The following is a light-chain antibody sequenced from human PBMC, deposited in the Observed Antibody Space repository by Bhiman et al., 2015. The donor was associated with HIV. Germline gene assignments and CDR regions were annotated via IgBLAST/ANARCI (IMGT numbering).Light chain of an antibody. CDR2: QDN. Sequence: SYELTQPPSVSVSPGQTASITCSGDTLGNKYASWYQQKPGQSPVLVIYQDNKRPSGIPDRFSGSKSGTSAALGITGLQTGDEADYYCGTWDSSLSVWVFGGGTNLTVL. CDR1: TLGNKY. CDR3: GTWDSSLSVWV. J-gene: IGLJ3*02. V-gene: IGLV3-1*01.